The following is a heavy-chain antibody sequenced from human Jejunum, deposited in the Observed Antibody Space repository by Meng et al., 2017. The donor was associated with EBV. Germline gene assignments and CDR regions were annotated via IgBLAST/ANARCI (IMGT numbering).Heavy chain of an antibody. CDR2: IYHGGGT. D-gene: IGHD3-22*01. V-gene: IGHV4-4*02. CDR3: AGNGYYALEY. J-gene: IGHJ4*02. CDR1: GGSISDNDW. Sequence: VQLQASGPRLEKPSGTLSLTCVVSGGSISDNDWWSWVRQPPGKGLEWLGEIYHGGGTNYNPSLESRVTISVDKSKNQFSLKLNSVTVADTAVYYCAGNGYYALEYWGPGILVTVSS.